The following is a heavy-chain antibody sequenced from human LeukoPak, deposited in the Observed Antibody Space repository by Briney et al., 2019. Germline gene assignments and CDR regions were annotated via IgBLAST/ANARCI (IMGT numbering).Heavy chain of an antibody. J-gene: IGHJ4*02. Sequence: GGSLRLSCAASGFTFSSYWMSWVRQAPGKGLGWVANIKQDGSEKYYVDSVKGRFTISRDNAKNSLYLQMNSLRAEDTAVYYCARRAKRELVPLNAFDYWGQGTLVTVSS. CDR2: IKQDGSEK. D-gene: IGHD6-13*01. CDR1: GFTFSSYW. CDR3: ARRAKRELVPLNAFDY. V-gene: IGHV3-7*03.